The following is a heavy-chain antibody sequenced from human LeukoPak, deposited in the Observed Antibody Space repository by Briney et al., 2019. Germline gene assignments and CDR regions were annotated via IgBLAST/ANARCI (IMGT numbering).Heavy chain of an antibody. V-gene: IGHV1-18*01. Sequence: ASVKVSCKASGYTFTSYGISWVRQAPGQGLEWMGWISAYNGNTNYAQRLQGRVTMTTDTSTSTAYMELRSLRSDDTAVYYCARDFGIVGATTWDYFDYWGQGTLVTVSS. CDR2: ISAYNGNT. CDR1: GYTFTSYG. D-gene: IGHD1-26*01. J-gene: IGHJ4*02. CDR3: ARDFGIVGATTWDYFDY.